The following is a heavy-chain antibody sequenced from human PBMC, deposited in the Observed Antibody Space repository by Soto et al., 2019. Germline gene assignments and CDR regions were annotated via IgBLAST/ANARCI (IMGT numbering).Heavy chain of an antibody. CDR1: GGTFSSYT. J-gene: IGHJ3*02. V-gene: IGHV1-69*02. CDR2: IIPILGIA. CDR3: ARGHEFGGNSDAFDI. D-gene: IGHD3-10*01. Sequence: ASVKVSCKASGGTFSSYTISWVRQAPGQGLEWMGRIIPILGIANYAQKFQGRVTITADKSTSTAYMELSSLFSEDAAVYYCARGHEFGGNSDAFDIWGQGTVVTVSS.